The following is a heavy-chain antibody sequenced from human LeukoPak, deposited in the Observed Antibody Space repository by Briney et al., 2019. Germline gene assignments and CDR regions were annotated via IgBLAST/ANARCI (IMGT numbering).Heavy chain of an antibody. CDR3: ARSSGESGFFDY. V-gene: IGHV4-30-4*01. J-gene: IGHJ4*02. D-gene: IGHD6-19*01. Sequence: SQTLSLTCTVSGGSISSGDYYWSWIRQPPGKGLEWIGYIYYSRSTYYNPSLKSRVTISVDTSKNQFSLKLSSVTAADTAVYYCARSSGESGFFDYWGQGTLVTVSS. CDR1: GGSISSGDYY. CDR2: IYYSRST.